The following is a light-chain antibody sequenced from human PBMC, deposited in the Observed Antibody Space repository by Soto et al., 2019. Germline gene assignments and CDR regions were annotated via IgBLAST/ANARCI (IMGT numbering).Light chain of an antibody. Sequence: QTVVTQEPSFSVSPGGTVTLTCGLSSGSVSTSYYPSWYQQTPGQAPRTLIYSTNTRSSGVPDRFSGSILGNKAALTITGAKAHDESDYYCVLYMGSGISMFGGGTKLTVL. CDR1: SGSVSTSYY. CDR2: STN. J-gene: IGLJ3*02. CDR3: VLYMGSGISM. V-gene: IGLV8-61*01.